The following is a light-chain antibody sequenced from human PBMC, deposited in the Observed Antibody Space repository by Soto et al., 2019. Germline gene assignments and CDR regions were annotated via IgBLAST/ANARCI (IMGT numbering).Light chain of an antibody. CDR2: DAS. CDR3: QQRGNWPRT. V-gene: IGKV3-11*01. CDR1: QSVSTY. Sequence: EIVLTQSPATLSLSPGERATLFCRASQSVSTYLAWYQQKPGKAPRLLIYDASTRATGIPARFSGSGSGTDFTLTISSLEPEDFAVYYCQQRGNWPRTFGQGTKVDIK. J-gene: IGKJ1*01.